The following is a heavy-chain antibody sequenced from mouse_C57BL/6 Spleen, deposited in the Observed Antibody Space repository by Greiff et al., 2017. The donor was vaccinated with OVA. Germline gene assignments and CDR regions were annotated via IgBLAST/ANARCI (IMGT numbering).Heavy chain of an antibody. CDR2: INPNNGGT. CDR1: GYTFTDYN. J-gene: IGHJ1*03. V-gene: IGHV1-18*01. Sequence: VQLKQSGPELVKPGASVKIPCKASGYTFTDYNMDWVKQSHGKSLEWIGDINPNNGGTIYNQKFKGKATLTVDKSSSTAYMELRSLTSEDTAVYYCARRDGNPYWYFDVWGTGTTVTVSS. CDR3: ARRDGNPYWYFDV. D-gene: IGHD2-1*01.